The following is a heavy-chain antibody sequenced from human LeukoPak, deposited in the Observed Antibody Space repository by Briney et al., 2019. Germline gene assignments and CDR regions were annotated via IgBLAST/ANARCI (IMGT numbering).Heavy chain of an antibody. V-gene: IGHV4-34*01. D-gene: IGHD6-19*01. CDR3: ARDYVGVAGTFDY. CDR1: GVSFSGYY. CDR2: VNHGGST. J-gene: IGHJ4*02. Sequence: SETLSLTCAVYGVSFSGYYWSWIRQPPGKGLEWIGEVNHGGSTNYNPSLKSRVTISIDTSKNQFSLKLSSVTAADTAVYYCARDYVGVAGTFDYWGQGTLVTVSS.